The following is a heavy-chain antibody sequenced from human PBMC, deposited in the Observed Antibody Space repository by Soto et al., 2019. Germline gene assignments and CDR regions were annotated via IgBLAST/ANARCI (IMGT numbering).Heavy chain of an antibody. J-gene: IGHJ6*03. CDR2: INAGNGNT. CDR1: GYTFTSYA. D-gene: IGHD3-3*01. V-gene: IGHV1-3*01. CDR3: AREGLTYYDFSNYYYYYMDV. Sequence: QVPLVQSGAEVKKPGASVKVSCKASGYTFTSYAMHWVRQAPGQRLEWMGWINAGNGNTKYSQKFQGRVTITRDTSASTAYMELSSLRSEDTAVYYCAREGLTYYDFSNYYYYYMDVWGKGTTVTVSS.